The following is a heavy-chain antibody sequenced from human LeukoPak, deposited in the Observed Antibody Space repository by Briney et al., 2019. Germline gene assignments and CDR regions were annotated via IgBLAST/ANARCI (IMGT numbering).Heavy chain of an antibody. V-gene: IGHV3-23*01. Sequence: GGSLRLSCSASGFAFSSYAMSWVRQAPGKGVGWVSAISGSGGSTYYAASVKDRFTISRDNTKNTLYLQMNSLRAEDTGVYFCAKDRDSSGYYLRVDYWGQGTLVTVSS. D-gene: IGHD3-22*01. CDR2: ISGSGGST. CDR3: AKDRDSSGYYLRVDY. CDR1: GFAFSSYA. J-gene: IGHJ4*02.